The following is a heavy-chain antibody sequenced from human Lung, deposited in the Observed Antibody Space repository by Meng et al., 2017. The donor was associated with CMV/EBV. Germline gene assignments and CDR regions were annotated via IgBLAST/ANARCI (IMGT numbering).Heavy chain of an antibody. CDR3: ARDPDYVQSYYFDY. D-gene: IGHD4-17*01. V-gene: IGHV3-30-3*01. CDR1: GFTFSSYA. J-gene: IGHJ4*02. Sequence: QVHLVCLWGGVVHPVSPLRLSCDALGFTFSSYAMHWVRQAPGKGLEWVAVISNDGSNKYYADSVKGRFTISRDNSKNTLYLQMNSLRAEDTAVYYCARDPDYVQSYYFDYWGQGTLVTVSS. CDR2: ISNDGSNK.